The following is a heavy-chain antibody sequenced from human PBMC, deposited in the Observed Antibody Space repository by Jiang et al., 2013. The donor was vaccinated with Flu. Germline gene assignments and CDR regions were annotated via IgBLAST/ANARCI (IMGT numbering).Heavy chain of an antibody. J-gene: IGHJ4*02. D-gene: IGHD1-26*01. CDR2: IYYSGST. Sequence: GSGLVKPSGTLSLTCTVSGGSISSYYWSWIRQPPGKGLEWIGYIYYSGSTNYSPSLKSRVTISLDTSKNQFSLKLSSVTAADTAVYYCARGTLVAAARGLDYWGQGTLVTVSS. V-gene: IGHV4-59*13. CDR1: GGSISSYY. CDR3: ARGTLVAAARGLDY.